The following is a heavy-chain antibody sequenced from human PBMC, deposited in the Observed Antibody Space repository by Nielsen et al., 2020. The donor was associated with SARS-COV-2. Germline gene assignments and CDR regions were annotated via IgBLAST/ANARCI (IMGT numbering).Heavy chain of an antibody. Sequence: SVKVSCKASGGTFSSYAISWVRQAPGQGLEWMGRIIPILGIANYAQKFQGRVTITADKSTSTAYMELSSLRSEDTAVYYCARVDYDGSGSYYDEFYYFDYWGQGTLVTVSS. J-gene: IGHJ4*02. V-gene: IGHV1-69*04. CDR3: ARVDYDGSGSYYDEFYYFDY. CDR1: GGTFSSYA. CDR2: IIPILGIA. D-gene: IGHD3-10*01.